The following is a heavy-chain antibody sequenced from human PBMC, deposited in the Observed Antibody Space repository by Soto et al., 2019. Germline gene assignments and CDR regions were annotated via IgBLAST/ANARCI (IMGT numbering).Heavy chain of an antibody. J-gene: IGHJ3*02. CDR2: TYYRSKWYN. CDR1: GYSVSSNSAA. V-gene: IGHV6-1*01. CDR3: ARDYYDSSGYYYGSAFDI. Sequence: SRTLSLTCAICGYSVSSNSAAWNWIRQSPSRGLEWLGRTYYRSKWYNDYAVSVKSRITINPDTSKNQFSLQLNSVTPEDTAVYYCARDYYDSSGYYYGSAFDIWGQGTMVTVSS. D-gene: IGHD3-22*01.